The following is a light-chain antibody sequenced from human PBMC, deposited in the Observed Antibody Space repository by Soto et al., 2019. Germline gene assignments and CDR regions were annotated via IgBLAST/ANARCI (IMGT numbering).Light chain of an antibody. CDR1: SSDVGGYNY. J-gene: IGLJ2*01. Sequence: QSVLTQPASVSGSPGQSITISCTGTSSDVGGYNYVSWYQQHPGKAPKLMIYDVSNRPSGVSNRFSGSKSGNTASLTISGLQAEDEADYYCSSCTSTSTRVVSGGGTKLTVL. CDR3: SSCTSTSTRVV. V-gene: IGLV2-14*01. CDR2: DVS.